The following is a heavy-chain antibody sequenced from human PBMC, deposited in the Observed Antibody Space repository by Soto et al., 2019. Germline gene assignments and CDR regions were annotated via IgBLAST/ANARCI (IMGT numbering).Heavy chain of an antibody. D-gene: IGHD2-15*01. J-gene: IGHJ6*03. CDR2: IKQDGSEK. Sequence: GGSLRLSCAASGFTFSSYWMSWVRQAPGKGLEWVANIKQDGSEKYYVDSVKGRFTISRDKAKNSLYLQMNSLRAEDTAVYYCARDRRWQGYCSGGSCYRRVYYYYMDVWGKGTTVTVSS. CDR1: GFTFSSYW. CDR3: ARDRRWQGYCSGGSCYRRVYYYYMDV. V-gene: IGHV3-7*01.